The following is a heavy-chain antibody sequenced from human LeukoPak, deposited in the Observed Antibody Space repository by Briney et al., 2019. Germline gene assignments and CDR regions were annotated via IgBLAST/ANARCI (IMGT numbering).Heavy chain of an antibody. J-gene: IGHJ6*02. CDR1: GYTFTSYG. D-gene: IGHD3-9*01. V-gene: IGHV1-69*04. Sequence: SVKVSCKASGYTFTSYGISWVRQAPGQGLEWMGRIIPILGIANYAQKFQGRVTITADKSTSTAYMELSSLRSEDTAVYYCARDGENLTGLPVDYYYYGMDVWGQGTTVTVSS. CDR3: ARDGENLTGLPVDYYYYGMDV. CDR2: IIPILGIA.